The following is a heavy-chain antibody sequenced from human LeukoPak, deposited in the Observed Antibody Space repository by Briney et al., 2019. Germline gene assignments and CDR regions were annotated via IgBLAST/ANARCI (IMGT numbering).Heavy chain of an antibody. CDR1: GYTFTGYY. V-gene: IGHV1-8*03. J-gene: IGHJ4*02. Sequence: ASVKVSCKASGYTFTGYYMHWVRQAPGQGLEWMGWMNPKSGDTGYSQKFQGRVFITRDTSINTAYMELSSLGSDDTAVYYCARSWANMIVVVTYFDYWGQGTLVTVSS. CDR2: MNPKSGDT. CDR3: ARSWANMIVVVTYFDY. D-gene: IGHD3-22*01.